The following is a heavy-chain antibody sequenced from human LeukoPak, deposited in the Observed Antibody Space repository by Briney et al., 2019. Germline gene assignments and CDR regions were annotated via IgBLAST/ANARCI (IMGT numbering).Heavy chain of an antibody. Sequence: ASVNVSCKASGYTFTSYGISWVRQAPGQGLEWMGWISGYNGNTNYAEKFQGRVTMTTDTSTSTAYMEVRSLRSDDTAVYYCARDQFLLGYCSGGRGCRRAYYFDYWGQGTLVTVSS. CDR1: GYTFTSYG. J-gene: IGHJ4*02. V-gene: IGHV1-18*01. CDR2: ISGYNGNT. D-gene: IGHD2-15*01. CDR3: ARDQFLLGYCSGGRGCRRAYYFDY.